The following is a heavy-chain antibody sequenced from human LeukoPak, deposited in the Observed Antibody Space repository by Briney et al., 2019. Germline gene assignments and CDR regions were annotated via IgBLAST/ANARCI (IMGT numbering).Heavy chain of an antibody. CDR1: GFTFSSYA. CDR2: ISNSGDKT. Sequence: PGGSLRLSCAASGFTFSSYAMNWVRQAPGKGLEWVSSISNSGDKTYYADSVKGRFTISRDNSKNTLYLQMISLRAEDTALYYCAMGYFYDYWGQGTLVTVSS. V-gene: IGHV3-23*01. J-gene: IGHJ4*02. CDR3: AMGYFYDY.